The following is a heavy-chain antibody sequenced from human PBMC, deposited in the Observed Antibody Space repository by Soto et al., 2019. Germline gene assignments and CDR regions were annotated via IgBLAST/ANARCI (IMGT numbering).Heavy chain of an antibody. CDR2: ISGSGGST. CDR3: AKDRPSYPMDY. CDR1: VFTCRSYA. Sequence: GSLRLYSAAPVFTCRSYAMSWVRQAPGKGLEWVSAISGSGGSTYYADSVKGRFTISRDNSKNTLYLQMNSPRAEDTAVYYCAKDRPSYPMDYWGQGTLVTVSS. V-gene: IGHV3-23*01. D-gene: IGHD1-26*01. J-gene: IGHJ4*02.